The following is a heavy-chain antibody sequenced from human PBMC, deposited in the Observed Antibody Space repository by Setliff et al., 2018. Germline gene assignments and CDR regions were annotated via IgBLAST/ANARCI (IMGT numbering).Heavy chain of an antibody. CDR1: GGSISSGGYY. J-gene: IGHJ3*02. CDR3: ARGPLTTNRRRAFDI. Sequence: PSETLSLTCTVPGGSISSGGYYWSWIRQHPGKGLEWIGYIYYSGSTYYNPSLKSRVTISVDTSKNQFSLKLSSVTAADTAVYYCARGPLTTNRRRAFDIWGQGTMVTVSS. V-gene: IGHV4-31*03. D-gene: IGHD4-17*01. CDR2: IYYSGST.